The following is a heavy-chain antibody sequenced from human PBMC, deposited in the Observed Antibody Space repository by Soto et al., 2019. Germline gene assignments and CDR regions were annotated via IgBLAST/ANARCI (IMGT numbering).Heavy chain of an antibody. J-gene: IGHJ4*02. CDR3: AKERVESGLGEVDY. CDR1: GFTFNTNG. CDR2: ISYDGSKK. D-gene: IGHD3-16*01. V-gene: IGHV3-30*18. Sequence: QVQLVESGGGVVQPGRSLRLSCAASGFTFNTNGMHWVRQAPGKGLEWVAIISYDGSKKYYADSVKGRLTISRDNSKNTLYLQMNSLRAEDTAVYYCAKERVESGLGEVDYWGQGTLVTVSS.